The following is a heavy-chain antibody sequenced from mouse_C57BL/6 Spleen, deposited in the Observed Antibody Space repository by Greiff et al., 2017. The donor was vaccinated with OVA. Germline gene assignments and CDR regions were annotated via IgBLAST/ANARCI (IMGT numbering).Heavy chain of an antibody. CDR1: GYTFTDYE. J-gene: IGHJ2*01. CDR2: IDPETGGT. CDR3: TRKEDYYGSSYGY. Sequence: QVQLKQSGAELVRPGASVTLSCKASGYTFTDYEMHWVKQTPVHGLEWIGAIDPETGGTAYNQKFKGKAILTADKSSSTAYMELRSLTSEDSAVYYCTRKEDYYGSSYGYWGQGTTLTVSS. V-gene: IGHV1-15*01. D-gene: IGHD1-1*01.